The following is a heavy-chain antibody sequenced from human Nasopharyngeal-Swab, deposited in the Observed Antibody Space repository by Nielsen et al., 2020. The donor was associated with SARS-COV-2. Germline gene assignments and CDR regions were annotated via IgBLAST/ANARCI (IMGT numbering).Heavy chain of an antibody. Sequence: ASVKVSCKASGYTFTSYAMHWVRQAPGQRLEWMGWINAGNGNTKYSQKFQGRVTITRDTSASTAYMELSSLRSGDTAVYYCARSTYYYDSSGYSFDYWGQGTLVTVSS. J-gene: IGHJ4*02. CDR2: INAGNGNT. D-gene: IGHD3-22*01. V-gene: IGHV1-3*01. CDR1: GYTFTSYA. CDR3: ARSTYYYDSSGYSFDY.